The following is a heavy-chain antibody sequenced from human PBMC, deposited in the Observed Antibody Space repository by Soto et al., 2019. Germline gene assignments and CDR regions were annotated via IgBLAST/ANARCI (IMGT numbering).Heavy chain of an antibody. Sequence: PGGSLRLSCAASGFSVSSHHMNWVRQAPGKGLEWVSSLNGAGGSTYYADSVRGRFTISRDNSQNTLFLQMNRLTVDDTAIYYCAAPRDEYGSGISWFTYGMDVWGQGTTVTVSS. D-gene: IGHD3-10*01. CDR3: AAPRDEYGSGISWFTYGMDV. CDR1: GFSVSSHH. CDR2: LNGAGGST. J-gene: IGHJ6*02. V-gene: IGHV3-23*01.